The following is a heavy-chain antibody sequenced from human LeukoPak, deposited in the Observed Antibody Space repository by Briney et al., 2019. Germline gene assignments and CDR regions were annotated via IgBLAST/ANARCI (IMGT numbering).Heavy chain of an antibody. Sequence: TPSETLSLTCTVSGGSITNYYWSWIRQSPGRGLEWIGYIYYRGSTDYNPALKSRVTISLDTSTNRFSLKLNSVTAADTAVYYCALNWYDRAEFDPWGQGTLVTVSS. J-gene: IGHJ5*02. CDR3: ALNWYDRAEFDP. V-gene: IGHV4-59*01. CDR1: GGSITNYY. CDR2: IYYRGST. D-gene: IGHD1-1*01.